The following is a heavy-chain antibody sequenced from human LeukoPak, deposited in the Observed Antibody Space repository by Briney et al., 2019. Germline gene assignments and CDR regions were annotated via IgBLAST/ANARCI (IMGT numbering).Heavy chain of an antibody. Sequence: PSETLSLTCTVSGGSISSYYWSWIRQPPGKGLEWIGYIYYSGSTNYNPFLKSRVTISVDTSKNQFSLKLSSVTAADTAVYYCARLAPDSSSNYWGQGTLVTVSS. J-gene: IGHJ4*02. CDR3: ARLAPDSSSNY. CDR2: IYYSGST. CDR1: GGSISSYY. D-gene: IGHD6-13*01. V-gene: IGHV4-59*08.